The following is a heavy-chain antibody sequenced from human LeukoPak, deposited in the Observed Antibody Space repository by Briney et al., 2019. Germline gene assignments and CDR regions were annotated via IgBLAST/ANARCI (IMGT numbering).Heavy chain of an antibody. V-gene: IGHV3-74*01. CDR1: GFTFSSYW. J-gene: IGHJ1*01. D-gene: IGHD4-17*01. CDR2: INKDGSST. Sequence: GGSLRLSCAASGFTFSSYWMHWVRQAPGKGLVWVSHINKDGSSTSYADSVKGRFTISRDNAENTLYLQMSSLRAEDTALYYCARPLYGDFAKYFQRWGQGTLVTVSS. CDR3: ARPLYGDFAKYFQR.